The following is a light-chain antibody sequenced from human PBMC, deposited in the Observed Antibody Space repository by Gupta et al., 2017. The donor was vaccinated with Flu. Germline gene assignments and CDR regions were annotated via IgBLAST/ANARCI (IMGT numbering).Light chain of an antibody. Sequence: QSVLPQPPSVSGPPGQRVTISCTGSSTNIGAGYDVHWYQQLPGTAPKLLIYGNGNRPSGGPDRFSGSKSGTSASLAITGLQAEEEADYYCQSYDSSRSGWGVFGTGTKVTVL. CDR2: GNG. V-gene: IGLV1-40*01. J-gene: IGLJ1*01. CDR1: STNIGAGYD. CDR3: QSYDSSRSGWGV.